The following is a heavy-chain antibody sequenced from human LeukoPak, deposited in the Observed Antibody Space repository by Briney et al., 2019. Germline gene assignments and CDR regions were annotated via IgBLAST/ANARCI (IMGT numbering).Heavy chain of an antibody. CDR1: GFTFSNYE. Sequence: GGSLRLSRAASGFTFSNYEMNWVRQAPGKGLEWLSYISSSGNTIYYADSVKGRFTISRDNAKNSLYLRMNSLRAEDTAVYYCGRWFPRWGIDYWGQGTLVTVSS. V-gene: IGHV3-48*03. D-gene: IGHD3-10*01. CDR3: GRWFPRWGIDY. J-gene: IGHJ4*02. CDR2: ISSSGNTI.